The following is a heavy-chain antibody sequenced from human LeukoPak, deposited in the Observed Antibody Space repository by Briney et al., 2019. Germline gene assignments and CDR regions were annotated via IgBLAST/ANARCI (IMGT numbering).Heavy chain of an antibody. D-gene: IGHD3-22*01. Sequence: SETLSLTCTVSGGSISRYHWSWIRQPPGKGLEWIGHIYYSGSTNYNPSLLSRVTISLHKTKNQFSLKLSSVTAADTAVYYCARHAEGTYYDSSGYDWNEYYFDYWGQGALVTVSS. V-gene: IGHV4-59*08. CDR2: IYYSGST. J-gene: IGHJ4*02. CDR3: ARHAEGTYYDSSGYDWNEYYFDY. CDR1: GGSISRYH.